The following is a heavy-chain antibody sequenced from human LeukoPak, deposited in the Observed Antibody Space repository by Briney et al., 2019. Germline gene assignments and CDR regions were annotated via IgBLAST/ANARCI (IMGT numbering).Heavy chain of an antibody. CDR2: IYYSGST. J-gene: IGHJ6*03. V-gene: IGHV4-59*01. D-gene: IGHD3-22*01. CDR3: ARSSEGRYYYDSSGFSYYYYYMDV. Sequence: SETLSLTCTVSGGSISSYYWSWIRQPPGTGLEWIGYIYYSGSTYYNPSLRSRVTISVDTSKNQFSLKLSSVTAADTAVYYCARSSEGRYYYDSSGFSYYYYYMDVWGKGTTVTISS. CDR1: GGSISSYY.